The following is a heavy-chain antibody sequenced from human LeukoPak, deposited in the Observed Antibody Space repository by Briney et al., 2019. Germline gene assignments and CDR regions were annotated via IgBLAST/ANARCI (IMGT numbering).Heavy chain of an antibody. J-gene: IGHJ5*02. CDR1: GFTFSIFE. CDR3: TRKPNYGPVAGPA. V-gene: IGHV3-48*03. Sequence: GGSLRLSCAASGFTFSIFEMNWVRQAPGKGLECVSYISRSGNTIYYADSVKGRFTISRDNAKNALYLQMNSLRADDTAIYYCTRKPNYGPVAGPAWGQGTLVTVSS. D-gene: IGHD6-19*01. CDR2: ISRSGNTI.